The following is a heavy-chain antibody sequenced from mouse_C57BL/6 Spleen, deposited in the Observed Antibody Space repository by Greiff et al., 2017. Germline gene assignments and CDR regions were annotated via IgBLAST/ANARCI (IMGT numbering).Heavy chain of an antibody. J-gene: IGHJ4*01. CDR1: GYAFSSYW. Sequence: VKLVESGAELVKPGASVKISCKASGYAFSSYWMNWVKQRPGKGLEWIGQIYPGDGDTNYNGKFKGKATLTADKSSSTAYMQLSSLTSEDSAVYFCARGGFYYGSSHAMDYWGQGTSVTVSS. D-gene: IGHD1-1*01. V-gene: IGHV1-80*01. CDR3: ARGGFYYGSSHAMDY. CDR2: IYPGDGDT.